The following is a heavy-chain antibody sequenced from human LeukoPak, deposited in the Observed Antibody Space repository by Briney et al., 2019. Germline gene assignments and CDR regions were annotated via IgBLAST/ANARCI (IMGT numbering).Heavy chain of an antibody. CDR3: ARDDSSSSYWSGKTHYYFEY. D-gene: IGHD3-3*01. J-gene: IGHJ4*02. Sequence: ASVKASCKASGYTFTSYGVTWVRQAPGQELEWMGWISPDDGNTYYAQKFQGRVSMTTDTSTSTAYMELRSLRSDDTAVYYCARDDSSSSYWSGKTHYYFEYWGQGTPVTVSS. V-gene: IGHV1-18*01. CDR1: GYTFTSYG. CDR2: ISPDDGNT.